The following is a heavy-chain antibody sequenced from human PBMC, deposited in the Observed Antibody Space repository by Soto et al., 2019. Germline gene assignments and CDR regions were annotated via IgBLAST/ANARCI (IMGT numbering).Heavy chain of an antibody. V-gene: IGHV3-74*01. CDR3: ARAIGYYGMDV. D-gene: IGHD3-22*01. Sequence: QAGGSLRLSCAASGLTFSSYWMHWVRQAPGMGLVWVSRRNSDGSSTSYADSVKGRFTISRDNAKNTLYLQMNSLRAEDTAVYYCARAIGYYGMDVWGQGTTVTVSS. J-gene: IGHJ6*02. CDR2: RNSDGSST. CDR1: GLTFSSYW.